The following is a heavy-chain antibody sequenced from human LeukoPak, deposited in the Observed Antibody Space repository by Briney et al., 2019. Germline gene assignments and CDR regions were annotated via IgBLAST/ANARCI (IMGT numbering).Heavy chain of an antibody. D-gene: IGHD7-27*01. Sequence: PSETLSLTCTVSGDFLTAYYGSWIRQPPGKGLEWIGYVYYTGSTDYNPSLRSRVTISLDMSKHQFSLNLTSVTAADTAVYHCASNTGTVFDDWGQGALVTVSS. CDR2: VYYTGST. CDR1: GDFLTAYY. V-gene: IGHV4-59*01. J-gene: IGHJ4*02. CDR3: ASNTGTVFDD.